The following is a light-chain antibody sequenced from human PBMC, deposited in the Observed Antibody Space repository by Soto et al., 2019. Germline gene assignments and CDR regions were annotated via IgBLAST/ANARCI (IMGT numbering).Light chain of an antibody. J-gene: IGKJ2*01. Sequence: DIQMTQSPSSLSASVGDRVTITCRASQSISSYLNWYQQKPGKAPKLLIYAASSLQSGVPSRFSGSGSGTDFTLTTRSLQPEDFATYSCHQSNRTPIYPFARGTNLKIK. CDR3: HQSNRTPIYP. V-gene: IGKV1-39*01. CDR2: AAS. CDR1: QSISSY.